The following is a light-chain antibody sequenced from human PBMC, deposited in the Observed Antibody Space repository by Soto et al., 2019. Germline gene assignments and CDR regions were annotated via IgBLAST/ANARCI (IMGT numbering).Light chain of an antibody. V-gene: IGKV3-11*01. CDR2: DAS. CDR1: QSVSNNY. CDR3: QQRSNRLPIT. J-gene: IGKJ5*01. Sequence: EIVLTQSPATLSSFPGDRVTLSCRASQSVSNNYLAWYRQKPGQAPRLLIYDASSRAPGVPARFSGSGSGTDFTLTISSLEPEDFAVYYCQQRSNRLPITFGQGTRLEIK.